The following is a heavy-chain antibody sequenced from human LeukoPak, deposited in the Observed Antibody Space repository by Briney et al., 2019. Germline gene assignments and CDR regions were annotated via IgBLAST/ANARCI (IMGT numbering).Heavy chain of an antibody. CDR2: ILYDGTTT. Sequence: GGSLRLSCAASGFTFSSFGMHWVRQAPGRGLEWVATILYDGTTTYYADSVKGRFTISRDDSKNTVYLQMNSLRAEDTATYYCAKDTLAYYFDYWGQGTLVTVSS. J-gene: IGHJ4*02. CDR3: AKDTLAYYFDY. CDR1: GFTFSSFG. V-gene: IGHV3-33*06.